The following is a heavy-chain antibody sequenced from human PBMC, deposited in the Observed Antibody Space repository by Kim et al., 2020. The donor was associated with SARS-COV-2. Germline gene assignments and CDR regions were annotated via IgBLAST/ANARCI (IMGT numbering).Heavy chain of an antibody. V-gene: IGHV3-15*01. CDR3: TLWFGEFSTFYYYYYGMDV. Sequence: PVKGRFTISRDDSKNTLYLQMNSLKTEDTAVYYCTLWFGEFSTFYYYYYGMDVWGQGTTVTVSS. J-gene: IGHJ6*02. D-gene: IGHD3-10*01.